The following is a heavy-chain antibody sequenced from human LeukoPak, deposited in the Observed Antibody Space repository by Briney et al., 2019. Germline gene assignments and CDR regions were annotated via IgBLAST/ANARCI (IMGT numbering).Heavy chain of an antibody. V-gene: IGHV1-18*01. J-gene: IGHJ5*02. D-gene: IGHD2-2*01. Sequence: ASVKVSCKASGYTFTSYGISWVRQAPGQGLEWMGWISAYNGNTNYAQKLQGRVTMTTDTSTSTAYMELRSLRSDDTAVYYCARAAVVPAARWGGFDPWGQGTLVTVSS. CDR2: ISAYNGNT. CDR3: ARAAVVPAARWGGFDP. CDR1: GYTFTSYG.